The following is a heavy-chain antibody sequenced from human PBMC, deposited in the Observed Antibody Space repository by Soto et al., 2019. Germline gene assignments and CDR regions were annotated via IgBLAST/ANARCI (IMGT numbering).Heavy chain of an antibody. CDR2: INPNSGAT. CDR1: GYTFTGYY. CDR3: ARSRLTDYSIDY. Sequence: SVTVSCKPSGYTFTGYYIHWVRQAPGQGLEWMGWINPNSGATNYALKFQGRVTMTRDTSISAAYMELNSLTSDDTAVYYCARSRLTDYSIDYWGQGTTVTVSS. V-gene: IGHV1-2*02. D-gene: IGHD3-16*01. J-gene: IGHJ6*02.